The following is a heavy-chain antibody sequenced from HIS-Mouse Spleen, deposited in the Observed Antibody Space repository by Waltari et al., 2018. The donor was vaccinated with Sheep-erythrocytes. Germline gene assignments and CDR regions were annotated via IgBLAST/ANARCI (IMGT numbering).Heavy chain of an antibody. CDR2: ISSSSSYI. J-gene: IGHJ4*02. V-gene: IGHV3-21*01. CDR1: GFTFSSYS. Sequence: EVQLVESGGGLVKPGGSLRLSCAASGFTFSSYSMNWVRQAPGEGQWWVSTISSSSSYIYYADSVKGRVTISRDNAKNSLYLQMNSLRAEDTAVYYCARVASGATFDYWGQGTLVTVSS. D-gene: IGHD1-26*01. CDR3: ARVASGATFDY.